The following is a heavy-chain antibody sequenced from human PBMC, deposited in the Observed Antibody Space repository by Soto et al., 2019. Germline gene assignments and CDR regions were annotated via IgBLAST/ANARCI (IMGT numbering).Heavy chain of an antibody. V-gene: IGHV3-21*01. CDR3: ARGEGYSGYDLKKSAFDI. D-gene: IGHD5-12*01. J-gene: IGHJ3*02. CDR2: ISSSSSYI. CDR1: GFTFSSHT. Sequence: EVQLVESGGGLVKPGGSLRLSCAASGFTFSSHTMNWVRQAPGKGLEWVSSISSSSSYIHYADSLKGRFTIPRDNAKNSLFLQMNSLRAEDTAVYYCARGEGYSGYDLKKSAFDIWGQGTMVTVSS.